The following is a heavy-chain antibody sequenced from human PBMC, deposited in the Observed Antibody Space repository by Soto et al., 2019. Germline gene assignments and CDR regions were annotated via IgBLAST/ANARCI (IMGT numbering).Heavy chain of an antibody. CDR1: GFTFSSYG. Sequence: GGSLRLSCAASGFTFSSYGMHWVRQAPGKGLEWVAVIWYDGSNKYYADSVKGRFTISRDNSKNTLYLQMNSLRAEDTAVYYCARGFRYRGLRTHYDFWSGYYFDYWGQGTLVTVSS. CDR2: IWYDGSNK. D-gene: IGHD3-3*01. J-gene: IGHJ4*02. V-gene: IGHV3-33*01. CDR3: ARGFRYRGLRTHYDFWSGYYFDY.